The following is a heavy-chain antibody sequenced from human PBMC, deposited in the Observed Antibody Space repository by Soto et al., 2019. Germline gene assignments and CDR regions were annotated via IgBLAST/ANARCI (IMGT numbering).Heavy chain of an antibody. D-gene: IGHD1-1*01. Sequence: GESMKISCKGSGYSFTIYWISWVRQMPGKGLEWMGRIDPSDSYTNYSPSFQGHVTISADKSISTAYLQWSSLKASDTAMYYCARHRSWKAVYYGMDVWGQGTTVTVSS. CDR2: IDPSDSYT. CDR3: ARHRSWKAVYYGMDV. CDR1: GYSFTIYW. J-gene: IGHJ6*02. V-gene: IGHV5-10-1*01.